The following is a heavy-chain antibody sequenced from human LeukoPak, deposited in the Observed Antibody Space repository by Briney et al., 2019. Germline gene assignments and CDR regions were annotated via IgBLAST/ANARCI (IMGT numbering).Heavy chain of an antibody. Sequence: GGSLRLSCAASGFTFSSYGMHWVRQAPGKGLEWVSAISGSGGSTYYADSVKGRFTISRDNSKNTLYLQMNSLRAEDTAVYYCARDLRGHSSSWFWGQGTLVTVSS. CDR3: ARDLRGHSSSWF. CDR2: ISGSGGST. V-gene: IGHV3-23*01. CDR1: GFTFSSYG. J-gene: IGHJ4*02. D-gene: IGHD6-13*01.